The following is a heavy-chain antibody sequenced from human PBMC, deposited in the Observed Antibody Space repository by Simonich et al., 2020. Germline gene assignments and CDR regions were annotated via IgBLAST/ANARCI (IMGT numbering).Heavy chain of an antibody. D-gene: IGHD6-13*01. V-gene: IGHV3-33*01. J-gene: IGHJ5*02. Sequence: QVQLVESGGGVVQPGRSLRLSCAASGFTFSSYGMHWVRQAPGKRLEVVAVIWYNGSNKDYADSVKGRFTISRDNSKNTLYLQMNSLRAEDTAVYYCARDLESSSWYWFDPWGQGTLVTVSS. CDR1: GFTFSSYG. CDR2: IWYNGSNK. CDR3: ARDLESSSWYWFDP.